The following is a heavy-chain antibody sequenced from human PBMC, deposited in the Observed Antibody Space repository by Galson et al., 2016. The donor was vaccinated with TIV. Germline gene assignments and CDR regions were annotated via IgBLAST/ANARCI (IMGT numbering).Heavy chain of an antibody. V-gene: IGHV3-23*01. Sequence: MTWVRQAPGKGLEWVSDISGRGGTTHYADSVKGRFTISRDNSKNTLYLHMSSLRAEDTALYYCARGTTTRRGYYGLYIWGQGTTVTVSS. J-gene: IGHJ6*02. CDR2: ISGRGGTT. CDR3: ARGTTTRRGYYGLYI. D-gene: IGHD1-26*01.